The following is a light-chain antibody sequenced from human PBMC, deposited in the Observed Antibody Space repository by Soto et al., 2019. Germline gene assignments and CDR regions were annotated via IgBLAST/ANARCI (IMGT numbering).Light chain of an antibody. CDR1: QGISSA. CDR3: QQFNSYPL. CDR2: DAS. J-gene: IGKJ1*01. V-gene: IGKV1-13*02. Sequence: AIQLTQSPSSLSASVGDRVTITCRASQGISSALAWYQQKPGKAPKLLIYDASSVESGLPSRFSGSGSGTDFTLTISSLQPEELATYYCQQFNSYPLFGQGTKVEIK.